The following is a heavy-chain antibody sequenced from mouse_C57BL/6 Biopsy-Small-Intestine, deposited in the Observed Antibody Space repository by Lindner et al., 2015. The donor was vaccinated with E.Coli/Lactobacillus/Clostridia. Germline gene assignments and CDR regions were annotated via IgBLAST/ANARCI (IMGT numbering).Heavy chain of an antibody. CDR3: ARFPYYSDPYAMDY. CDR1: GFNIKDDY. CDR2: IYIGNGHA. J-gene: IGHJ4*01. Sequence: VQLQESGAELVRPGASVKLSCTASGFNIKDDYMHWVKQRPEQGLEWIGYIYIGNGHAEYNEKFKGKATLTSDASSNTAYMQLSSLTTEDSAIYYCARFPYYSDPYAMDYWGQGTSVTVSS. V-gene: IGHV14-4*01. D-gene: IGHD2-12*01.